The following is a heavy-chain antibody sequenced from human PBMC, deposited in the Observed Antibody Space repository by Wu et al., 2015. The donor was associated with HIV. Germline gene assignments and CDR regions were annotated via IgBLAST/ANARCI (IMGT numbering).Heavy chain of an antibody. CDR3: ARDILSSSWPFDY. V-gene: IGHV1-2*02. CDR2: INPNSGDT. J-gene: IGHJ4*02. Sequence: QVQLVQSGAEVKKPGASVKVSCKTSGYTFTGFYMHWVRQAPGQGLEWMGWINPNSGDTSYAQKFQGRVTMTRDTSISTAYMELSRLRSDDTAVYFCARDILSSSWPFDYWAREPWSPSPQ. CDR1: GYTFTGFY. D-gene: IGHD6-13*01.